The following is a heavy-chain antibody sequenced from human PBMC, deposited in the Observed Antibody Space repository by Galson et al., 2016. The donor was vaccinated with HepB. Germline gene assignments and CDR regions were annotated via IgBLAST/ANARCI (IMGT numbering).Heavy chain of an antibody. CDR2: IKNDGSQK. V-gene: IGHV3-7*01. Sequence: SLRLSCAASGFTFSNYWMSWVRQAPGKGLEWVANIKNDGSQKYYVDSVKGRFTISRDNGKNSLYLQMGSLRAEDTAVYYCARGDCSSSTCYVIWFDPWGQGILLTVSS. D-gene: IGHD2-2*01. J-gene: IGHJ5*02. CDR1: GFTFSNYW. CDR3: ARGDCSSSTCYVIWFDP.